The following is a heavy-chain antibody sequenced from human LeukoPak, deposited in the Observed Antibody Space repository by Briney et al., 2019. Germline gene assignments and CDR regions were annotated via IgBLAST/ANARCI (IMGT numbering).Heavy chain of an antibody. CDR2: IYYSGST. J-gene: IGHJ3*02. CDR3: AGTYYYDSSGYSIPTASAFDI. Sequence: SETVSLTCTVSGGSISSYYWSWIRQPPGKGLEWIGYIYYSGSTNYNPSLKSRVTISVDTSKNQFSLKLSSVTAADTAVYYCAGTYYYDSSGYSIPTASAFDIWGQGTMVTVSS. V-gene: IGHV4-59*01. CDR1: GGSISSYY. D-gene: IGHD3-22*01.